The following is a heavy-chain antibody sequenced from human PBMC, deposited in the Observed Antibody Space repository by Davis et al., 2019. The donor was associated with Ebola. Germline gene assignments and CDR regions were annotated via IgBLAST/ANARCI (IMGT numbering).Heavy chain of an antibody. D-gene: IGHD3-10*01. CDR3: ARRGEIWYGSGSYWFDP. Sequence: SETLSLTCTVSGGSISSSSYYWGWIRQPPGKGLEWIGSIYYSGSTYYNPSLKSRVTISVDTSKNQFSLRLSSVTAADTAVYYCARRGEIWYGSGSYWFDPWGQGTLVTVSS. CDR2: IYYSGST. CDR1: GGSISSSSYY. J-gene: IGHJ5*02. V-gene: IGHV4-39*07.